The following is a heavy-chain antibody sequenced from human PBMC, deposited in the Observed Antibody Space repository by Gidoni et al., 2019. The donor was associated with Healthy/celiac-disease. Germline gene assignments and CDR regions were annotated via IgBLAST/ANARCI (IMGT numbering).Heavy chain of an antibody. V-gene: IGHV4-59*01. Sequence: QVQLQESGPGLVKPSETLSLTCTVSGGSISSYYWSWIRQPPGKGLEWIGYIYSSGSTNYNPSLKSRVTISVDTSKNQFSLKLSSVTAADTAVYYCARVRLRGRYFDYWGQGTLVTVSS. CDR1: GGSISSYY. J-gene: IGHJ4*02. D-gene: IGHD2-21*02. CDR3: ARVRLRGRYFDY. CDR2: IYSSGST.